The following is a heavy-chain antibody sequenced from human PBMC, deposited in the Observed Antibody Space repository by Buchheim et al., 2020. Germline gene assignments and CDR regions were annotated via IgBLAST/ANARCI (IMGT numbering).Heavy chain of an antibody. CDR3: ARRGYSGYDFPAYYFDY. D-gene: IGHD5-12*01. J-gene: IGHJ4*02. V-gene: IGHV4-39*01. CDR2: IYYSGST. Sequence: QLQLQESGPGLVKPSETLSLTCTVSGGSISSSSYYWGWIRQPPGKGLEWIGSIYYSGSTYYNPSLKSRVTISVDTSKNQFSLKLSSVTAADTAVYYCARRGYSGYDFPAYYFDYWGQGTL. CDR1: GGSISSSSYY.